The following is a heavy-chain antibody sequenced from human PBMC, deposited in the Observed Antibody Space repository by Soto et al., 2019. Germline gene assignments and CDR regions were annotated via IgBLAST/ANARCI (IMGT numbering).Heavy chain of an antibody. CDR2: IDSSGEK. D-gene: IGHD6-19*01. CDR3: ARRHLAVAVSPWFDP. Sequence: QVTLKESGPVLVKPTETLTLRCTVSGLSITDSEMGVSWIRQPPGQPLEWLAHIDSSGEKSYRTFLKSRLAISKDTSKSQIVLTMTNMDPADTVTYYCARRHLAVAVSPWFDPWGQGIPVTVSS. J-gene: IGHJ5*02. V-gene: IGHV2-26*01. CDR1: GLSITDSEMG.